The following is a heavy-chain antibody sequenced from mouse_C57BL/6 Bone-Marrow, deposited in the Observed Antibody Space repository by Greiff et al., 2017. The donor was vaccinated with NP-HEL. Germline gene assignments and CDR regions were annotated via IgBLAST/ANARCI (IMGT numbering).Heavy chain of an antibody. D-gene: IGHD2-3*01. CDR3: AGRGDGYYWFAD. CDR1: GYTFTSYW. V-gene: IGHV1-69*01. CDR2: IDPSDSYT. J-gene: IGHJ3*01. Sequence: VQLQQPGAELVMPGASVKLSCKASGYTFTSYWMHWVKQRPGQGLEWIGEIDPSDSYTNYNQKFKGKSTLTVDKSSSTAYMQLSSLTSEDSAVYYCAGRGDGYYWFADWGQGTLVTVSA.